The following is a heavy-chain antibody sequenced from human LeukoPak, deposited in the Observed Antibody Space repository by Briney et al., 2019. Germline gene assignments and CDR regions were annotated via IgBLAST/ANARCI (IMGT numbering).Heavy chain of an antibody. D-gene: IGHD2-21*02. J-gene: IGHJ4*02. CDR3: ASPVAAISLDY. V-gene: IGHV3-30-3*01. CDR2: ISYDGSNK. CDR1: GFTFSSYA. Sequence: GRSLRLSCAASGFTFSSYAMHWVRQAPGKGLEWVEVISYDGSNKYYADSVKGRFTNSRDNSKNTLYLQMNSLRAEDRPVYYCASPVAAISLDYWGQGTLVTVSS.